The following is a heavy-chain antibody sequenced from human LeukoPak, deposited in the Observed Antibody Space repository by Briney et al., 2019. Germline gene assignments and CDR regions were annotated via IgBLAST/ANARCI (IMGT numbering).Heavy chain of an antibody. D-gene: IGHD3-10*01. J-gene: IGHJ6*03. CDR3: ARDSGLGYYGSGSYYYYYYYMDV. Sequence: PSETLSLTCTVSGGSISSYYWSWIRQPPGKGLEWIGYIYYSGSTNYNPSLKSRVTISVDTSKNQFSLKLNSVTAADTAVYYCARDSGLGYYGSGSYYYYYYYMDVWGKGTTVTISS. V-gene: IGHV4-59*12. CDR2: IYYSGST. CDR1: GGSISSYY.